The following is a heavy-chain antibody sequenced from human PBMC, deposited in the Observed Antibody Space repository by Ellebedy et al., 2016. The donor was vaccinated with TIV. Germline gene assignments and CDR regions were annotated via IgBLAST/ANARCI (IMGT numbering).Heavy chain of an antibody. CDR3: ARETIWFDP. Sequence: GESLKISXTASGSTFNNRAVSWVRQAPGKGLEWVSRISSSGGNTIYADSVRGRFTISRDDAKNSLYLQMNSLRVEDTAVYYCARETIWFDPWGQGTLVTVSS. CDR2: ISSSGGNT. V-gene: IGHV3-23*01. D-gene: IGHD3-9*01. J-gene: IGHJ5*02. CDR1: GSTFNNRA.